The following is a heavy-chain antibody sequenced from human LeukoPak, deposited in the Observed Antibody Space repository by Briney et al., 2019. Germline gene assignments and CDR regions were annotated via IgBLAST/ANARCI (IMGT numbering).Heavy chain of an antibody. CDR1: GGSFSGYY. J-gene: IGHJ5*02. Sequence: PSETLSLTCAVYGGSFSGYYWSWFRHPPGKGLEWIGEINHSGSTNYNPSLKSRVTISVDTSKNQFSLKLSSVTAADTAVYYCARRGWCYRCRWFDPWGQGTLVTVSS. CDR3: ARRGWCYRCRWFDP. D-gene: IGHD2-8*02. V-gene: IGHV4-34*01. CDR2: INHSGST.